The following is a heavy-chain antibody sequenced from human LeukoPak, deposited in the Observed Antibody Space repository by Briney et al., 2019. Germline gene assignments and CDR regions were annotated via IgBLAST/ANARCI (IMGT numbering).Heavy chain of an antibody. Sequence: ASVKVSCKTSGYTFTSYGISWVRQAPGQGLEWMGWISADNGKTNYAQKLQGRVTMTTDTSTTTAYMELRSLRSDDTAVYYCARSVDYYGSGSYDYWGQGTLVTVSS. D-gene: IGHD3-10*01. CDR1: GYTFTSYG. CDR2: ISADNGKT. V-gene: IGHV1-18*01. CDR3: ARSVDYYGSGSYDY. J-gene: IGHJ4*02.